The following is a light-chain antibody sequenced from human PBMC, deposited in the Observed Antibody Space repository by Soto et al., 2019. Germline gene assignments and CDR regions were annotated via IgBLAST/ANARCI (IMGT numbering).Light chain of an antibody. J-gene: IGKJ5*01. CDR3: QQHGSSPIT. V-gene: IGKV3-20*01. CDR1: QSVAGAY. Sequence: DIVMTQSPGTLSLSPGDKAALSCTASQSVAGAYVAWYKQRPGQAPRVXISEASSRATGIPDRFSGSGSGTEFTLTIDRLEPEDFEMYYCQQHGSSPITFGQGTRLEIK. CDR2: EAS.